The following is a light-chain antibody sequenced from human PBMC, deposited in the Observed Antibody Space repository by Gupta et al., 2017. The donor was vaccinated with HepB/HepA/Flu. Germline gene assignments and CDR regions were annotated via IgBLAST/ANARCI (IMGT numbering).Light chain of an antibody. CDR3: GQGEPWHT. V-gene: IGKV2-30*01. Sequence: DVVLTQSPLSLPVTLGQPASISCRSSQSLVFSDGNTFLNWFQQRPGQSPRRLLYQVSKRDSGVPERFRCSGSGTDFTLRSSRGEAEDVAIYYGGQGEPWHTFGGGTRLEIK. CDR1: QSLVFSDGNTF. CDR2: QVS. J-gene: IGKJ4*01.